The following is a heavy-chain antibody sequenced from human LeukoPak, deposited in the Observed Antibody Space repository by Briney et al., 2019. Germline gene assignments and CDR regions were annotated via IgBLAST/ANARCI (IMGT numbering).Heavy chain of an antibody. CDR2: IYYSGST. CDR3: ARHPPSRDTAMAEGEAFDI. Sequence: PSETLSLTCTVSGGSISSYYWSWIRQPPGKGLEWIGYIYYSGSTNYNPSLKSRVSISVDTSKNQFSLKLSSVTAAGTAVYYCARHPPSRDTAMAEGEAFDIWGQGTMVTVSS. CDR1: GGSISSYY. V-gene: IGHV4-59*08. D-gene: IGHD5-18*01. J-gene: IGHJ3*02.